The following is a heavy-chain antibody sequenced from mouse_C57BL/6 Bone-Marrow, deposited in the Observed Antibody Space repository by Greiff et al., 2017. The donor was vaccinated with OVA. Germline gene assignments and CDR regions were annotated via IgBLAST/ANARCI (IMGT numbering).Heavy chain of an antibody. D-gene: IGHD1-1*01. Sequence: EVKVVESGGGLVQPKGSLKLSCAASGFSFNTYAMNWVRQAPGKGLEWVARIRSKSNNYATYYADSGKDRFTISRDDSESMLYLQMNNLKTEDTAMYYCVRGYGSSYEWYFDVWGTGTTVTVSS. V-gene: IGHV10-1*01. CDR3: VRGYGSSYEWYFDV. J-gene: IGHJ1*03. CDR1: GFSFNTYA. CDR2: IRSKSNNYAT.